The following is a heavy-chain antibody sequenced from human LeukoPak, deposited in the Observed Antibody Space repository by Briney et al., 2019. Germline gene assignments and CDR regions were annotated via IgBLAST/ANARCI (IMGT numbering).Heavy chain of an antibody. J-gene: IGHJ4*02. CDR2: ISAYNGNT. D-gene: IGHD3-16*02. CDR1: GYTFTSYG. CDR3: ARVIKMITFGGVIVIPPDY. Sequence: ASVKVSCKASGYTFTSYGISWVRQAPGQGLEWMGWISAYNGNTNYAQKLQGRVTMTTDTSTSTAYMELRSLRSDDTAVYYCARVIKMITFGGVIVIPPDYWGQGTLVTVSS. V-gene: IGHV1-18*01.